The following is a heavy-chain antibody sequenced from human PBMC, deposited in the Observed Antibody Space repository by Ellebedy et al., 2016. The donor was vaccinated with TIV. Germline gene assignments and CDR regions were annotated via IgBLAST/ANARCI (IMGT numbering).Heavy chain of an antibody. V-gene: IGHV4-59*08. Sequence: MPGGSLRLSCTVSGDSINSYYWSWIRQPPGKGLAWIGYVFHTGSTNYNPSLKNRVTISIDTSKNQFSLNLRSVTAADTAVYFWAGTYNGNANFDYWGQGTLVTVSS. D-gene: IGHD1-20*01. CDR2: VFHTGST. CDR3: AGTYNGNANFDY. CDR1: GDSINSYY. J-gene: IGHJ4*02.